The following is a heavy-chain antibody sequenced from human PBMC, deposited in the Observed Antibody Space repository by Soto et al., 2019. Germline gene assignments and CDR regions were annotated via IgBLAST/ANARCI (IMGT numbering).Heavy chain of an antibody. Sequence: QVQLVQSGAEVKKPGSSVKVSCKASGGTFRSYAINWVRQAPGQGLEWMGGIIPIFGTANYAQKFQGRVTITADKSTNTAYMELRRLRSEDTAVYYCASSPPPSVTMYSRYFYLWGRGTLVTVSS. CDR3: ASSPPPSVTMYSRYFYL. D-gene: IGHD4-17*01. CDR1: GGTFRSYA. CDR2: IIPIFGTA. V-gene: IGHV1-69*14. J-gene: IGHJ2*01.